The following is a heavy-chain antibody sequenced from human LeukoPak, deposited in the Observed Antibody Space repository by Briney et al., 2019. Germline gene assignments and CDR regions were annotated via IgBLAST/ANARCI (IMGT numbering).Heavy chain of an antibody. V-gene: IGHV4-59*01. CDR2: VHYSGST. CDR3: ARGRTGIYYPADY. Sequence: SETLSLTCTVSGGSIRSYYWRGGRQPPGKGLEWIGYVHYSGSTKYNPSLKSRVTISVDTSKNQFSLKVSSVTAADTAVYYCARGRTGIYYPADYWGQGTLVTVSS. D-gene: IGHD1-1*01. J-gene: IGHJ4*02. CDR1: GGSIRSYY.